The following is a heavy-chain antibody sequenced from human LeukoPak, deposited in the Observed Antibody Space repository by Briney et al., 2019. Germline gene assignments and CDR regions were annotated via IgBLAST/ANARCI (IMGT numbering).Heavy chain of an antibody. CDR3: AKQMVERQQDYYMDV. V-gene: IGHV3-30*02. D-gene: IGHD2-15*01. CDR2: IRHDESNK. J-gene: IGHJ6*03. CDR1: GFTFSSYD. Sequence: GGSLRLACVASGFTFSSYDMHWVRQAPGKGLEWVAFIRHDESNKFYADSVKGRFTISRDNSKNTLYLQMSSLRAEDTALYYCAKQMVERQQDYYMDVWGKGTSVTVSS.